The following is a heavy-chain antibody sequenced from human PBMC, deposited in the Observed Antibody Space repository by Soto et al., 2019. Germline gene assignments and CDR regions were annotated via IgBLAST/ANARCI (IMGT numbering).Heavy chain of an antibody. CDR2: ISSNGGST. J-gene: IGHJ6*03. V-gene: IGHV3-64*01. D-gene: IGHD2-15*01. CDR3: ARGSDYMDV. CDR1: GFTFSSYA. Sequence: EVQLVESGGGLVQPGGSLRLSCAASGFTFSSYAMHWVRQAPGKGLEYVSAISSNGGSTYYANSVKGRLTISRDNSKNTLYLQMGSLRAEDMAVYYCARGSDYMDVWGKGTTVTVSS.